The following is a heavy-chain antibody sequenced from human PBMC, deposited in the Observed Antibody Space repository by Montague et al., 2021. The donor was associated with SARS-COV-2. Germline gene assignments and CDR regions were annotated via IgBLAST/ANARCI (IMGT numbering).Heavy chain of an antibody. D-gene: IGHD6-19*01. Sequence: SETLSLTCSVSGGSTSNTSFFWAWIRQPPGKGLEWVGSMYSSGTTYYNPSLKSRVTISGDTSRNQLSVRLSSVTAADTAVYYCARSTSGWFIYWGQGTLVTVSS. V-gene: IGHV4-39*01. CDR1: GGSTSNTSFF. J-gene: IGHJ4*02. CDR3: ARSTSGWFIY. CDR2: MYSSGTT.